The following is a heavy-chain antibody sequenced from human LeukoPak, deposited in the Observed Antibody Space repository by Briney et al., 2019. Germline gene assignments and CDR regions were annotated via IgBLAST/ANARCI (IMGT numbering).Heavy chain of an antibody. J-gene: IGHJ4*02. Sequence: SETLSLTCAVYGGSFSGYYWSWIRQPPGKGLEWIGEINHSGSTNYNPSLKSRVTISVDTSKNQFSLKLSSATAADTAVYYCAREPYFFDQWGRGTLVTVSS. V-gene: IGHV4-34*01. CDR1: GGSFSGYY. CDR2: INHSGST. CDR3: AREPYFFDQ.